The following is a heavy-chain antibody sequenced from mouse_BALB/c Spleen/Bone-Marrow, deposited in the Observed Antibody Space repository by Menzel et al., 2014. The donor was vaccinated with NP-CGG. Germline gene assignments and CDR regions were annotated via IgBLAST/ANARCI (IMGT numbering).Heavy chain of an antibody. CDR3: ARPLTGAYFDY. V-gene: IGHV5-9*02. D-gene: IGHD4-1*01. CDR2: ISSGGRYA. Sequence: EVNLVESGGGLVKPGGSLKLSCAASGFAFSSYDMSWVRQTPEKRLEWVATISSGGRYAYYPDSVKGRFTISRDNARNTLYLQMSSLRAEDTALYYCARPLTGAYFDYWGQGTTLTVSS. J-gene: IGHJ2*01. CDR1: GFAFSSYD.